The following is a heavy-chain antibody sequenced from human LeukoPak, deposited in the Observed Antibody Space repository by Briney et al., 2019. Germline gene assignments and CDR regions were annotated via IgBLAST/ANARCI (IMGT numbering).Heavy chain of an antibody. Sequence: PGGSLRLSCAASGLTVSSYGMTWVRQAPGKGLEWVPAFSATDGSAQYAESVKGRFTISRDNSKNSLYLQMNSLRDEDTAVYYCAKARIAAAGTGAFDVWGQGTMVTVSS. V-gene: IGHV3-23*01. D-gene: IGHD6-13*01. CDR2: FSATDGSA. J-gene: IGHJ3*01. CDR3: AKARIAAAGTGAFDV. CDR1: GLTVSSYG.